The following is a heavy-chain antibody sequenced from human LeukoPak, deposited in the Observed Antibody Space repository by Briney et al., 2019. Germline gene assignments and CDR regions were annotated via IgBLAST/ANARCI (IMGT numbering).Heavy chain of an antibody. CDR2: INPNSGGT. CDR3: ALWVIVHYAFDF. J-gene: IGHJ3*01. Sequence: GASVKVSCKASGYSFTDYYMHWVRQAPGQGLEWMGWINPNSGGTNYAQKFQGRVTMTRDTSISTAYMELNRLRSDDTAVYYCALWVIVHYAFDFWGQGTMVTVSS. D-gene: IGHD2/OR15-2a*01. V-gene: IGHV1-2*02. CDR1: GYSFTDYY.